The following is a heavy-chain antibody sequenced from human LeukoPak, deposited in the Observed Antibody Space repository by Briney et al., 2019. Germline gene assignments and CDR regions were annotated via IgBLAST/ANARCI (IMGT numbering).Heavy chain of an antibody. CDR1: GFTFSNYN. CDR3: ARRQRFGPFDAFDI. Sequence: GGSLRLSCVASGFTFSNYNMNWVRQAPGKGLEWVSYISSSTTTIYYGDSVKGRFTISRDNANNSLFLQMNSLRAEDTAVYYCARRQRFGPFDAFDIWGQGTVVTVPS. D-gene: IGHD3-16*01. V-gene: IGHV3-48*01. CDR2: ISSSTTTI. J-gene: IGHJ3*02.